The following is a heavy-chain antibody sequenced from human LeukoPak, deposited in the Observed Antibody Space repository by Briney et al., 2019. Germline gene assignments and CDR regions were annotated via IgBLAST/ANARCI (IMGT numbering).Heavy chain of an antibody. CDR1: GGSISSGGYY. J-gene: IGHJ4*02. CDR3: AREIPSITMIVVAFDY. D-gene: IGHD3-22*01. CDR2: IYYSGST. Sequence: SETLSLTCTVSGGSISSGGYYWSWIRQHPGKGLEWIGYIYYSGSTYYNPSLKSRVTMSVDTSKNQFSPKLSSVTAADTAVYYCAREIPSITMIVVAFDYWGQGTLVTVSS. V-gene: IGHV4-31*03.